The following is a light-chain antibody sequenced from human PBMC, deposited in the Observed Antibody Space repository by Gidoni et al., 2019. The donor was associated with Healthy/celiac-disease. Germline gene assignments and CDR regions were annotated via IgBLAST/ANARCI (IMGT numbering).Light chain of an antibody. Sequence: DIVMTQSPLSLPVTPGEPASLSCRSSQSLLHSNGYNYLDWYLQKPGQSPQLLIYLGSNRASGVPDRFSGRGSGTDFTLKISRVEAEDVGVYYCMQALQTPLTFGPGTKVDIK. V-gene: IGKV2-28*01. CDR2: LGS. CDR1: QSLLHSNGYNY. CDR3: MQALQTPLT. J-gene: IGKJ3*01.